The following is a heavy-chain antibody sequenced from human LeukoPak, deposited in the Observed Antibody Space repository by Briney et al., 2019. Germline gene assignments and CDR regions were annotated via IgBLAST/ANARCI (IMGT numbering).Heavy chain of an antibody. Sequence: ASVKVSCKASGYTFTGYYMHWVRQAPGQGLEWMGRINPNSGGTNYAQKFQGRVTMTRDTSISTAYVELSRLRSDDTAVYYCARDRTYYYGSGRGSHFDYWGQGTLVTVSS. CDR2: INPNSGGT. CDR3: ARDRTYYYGSGRGSHFDY. D-gene: IGHD3-10*01. CDR1: GYTFTGYY. V-gene: IGHV1-2*06. J-gene: IGHJ4*02.